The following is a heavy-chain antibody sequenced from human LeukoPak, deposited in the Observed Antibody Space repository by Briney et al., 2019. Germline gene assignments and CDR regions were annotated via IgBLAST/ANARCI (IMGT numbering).Heavy chain of an antibody. CDR2: ISSRGSTI. CDR1: GFTFSGYE. CDR3: AKDRGSGTYYLIPDY. D-gene: IGHD3-10*01. V-gene: IGHV3-48*03. J-gene: IGHJ4*02. Sequence: GGSLRLSCAASGFTFSGYEMNWVRQAPGKGLEWVSSISSRGSTIYFADSVKGRFTISRDSSKNILYLHMNALTTEDTAVYYCAKDRGSGTYYLIPDYWGEGTLVIVSS.